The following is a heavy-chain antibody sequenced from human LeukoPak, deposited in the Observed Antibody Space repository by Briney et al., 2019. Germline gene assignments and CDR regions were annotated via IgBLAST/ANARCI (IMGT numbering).Heavy chain of an antibody. CDR2: ISGSGSST. J-gene: IGHJ6*03. D-gene: IGHD3-16*01. V-gene: IGHV3-23*01. CDR3: AKGFMRWGEVYYMDV. CDR1: GFTFTNYA. Sequence: GGSLRLSCAASGFTFTNYAMSWVRQAPGKGLEWVSTISGSGSSTYYADSVQGRFTISRDNSKNTLFLQMNSLRAEDTAVYYCAKGFMRWGEVYYMDVWGKGTTVTVSS.